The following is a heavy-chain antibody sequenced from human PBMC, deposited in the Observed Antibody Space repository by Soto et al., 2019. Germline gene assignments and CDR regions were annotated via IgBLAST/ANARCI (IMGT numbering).Heavy chain of an antibody. J-gene: IGHJ4*02. CDR2: IYHSGST. D-gene: IGHD3-22*01. CDR1: ESSMSSGYS. CDR3: ARDYSDSSGYHYFDY. Sequence: PSETLSLTCAVSESSMSSGYSWGWIRQPPGKGLEWIGSIYHSGSTYYSPSLKSRVTISVDTSKNQFSLKLSSVTAADTAVYYCARDYSDSSGYHYFDYWGQGTLVTVSS. V-gene: IGHV4-38-2*02.